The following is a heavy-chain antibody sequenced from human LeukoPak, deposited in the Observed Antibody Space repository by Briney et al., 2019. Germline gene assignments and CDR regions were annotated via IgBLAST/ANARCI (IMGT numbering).Heavy chain of an antibody. Sequence: ASVKVSCKASGGTFSSYAISWVRQAPGQGLEWMGWISAYNGNTNYAQKLQGRVTMTTDTSTSTAYMELRSLRSDDTAVYYCARDQRLAVADPFDYWGQGTLVTVSS. CDR2: ISAYNGNT. V-gene: IGHV1-18*01. J-gene: IGHJ4*02. CDR1: GGTFSSYA. D-gene: IGHD6-19*01. CDR3: ARDQRLAVADPFDY.